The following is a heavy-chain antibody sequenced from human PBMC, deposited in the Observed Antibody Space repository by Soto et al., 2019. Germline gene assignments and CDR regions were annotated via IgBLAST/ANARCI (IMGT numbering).Heavy chain of an antibody. Sequence: QVQLVESGGGVVQPGKSLRLSCAASGFTFSTYGIHWVRQAPGKGLEWVALISYDGGSKYYGDSVKGRFIISRDNSHXXVSLXXXXLRADDTXVXXXXXXXXXXXVXVADYFDSWGQGTLVTVSS. CDR2: ISYDGGSK. D-gene: IGHD2-21*01. J-gene: IGHJ4*02. CDR3: XXXXXXXXVXVADYFDS. V-gene: IGHV3-30*03. CDR1: GFTFSTYG.